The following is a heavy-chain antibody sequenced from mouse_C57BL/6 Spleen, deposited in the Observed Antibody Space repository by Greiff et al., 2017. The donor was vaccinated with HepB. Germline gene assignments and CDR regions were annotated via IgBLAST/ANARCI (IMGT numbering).Heavy chain of an antibody. CDR1: GYTFTSYW. CDR3: ARDHYYGSSYGDYYAMDY. Sequence: VKLQQPGAELVKPGASVKMSCKASGYTFTSYWITWVKQRPGQGLEWIGDIYPGSGSTNYNEKFKSKATLTVDTSSSTAYMQLSSLTSEDSAVYYCARDHYYGSSYGDYYAMDYWGQGTSVTVSS. D-gene: IGHD1-1*01. V-gene: IGHV1-55*01. CDR2: IYPGSGST. J-gene: IGHJ4*01.